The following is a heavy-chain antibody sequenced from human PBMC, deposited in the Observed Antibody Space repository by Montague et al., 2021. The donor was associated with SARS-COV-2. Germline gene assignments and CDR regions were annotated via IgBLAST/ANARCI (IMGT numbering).Heavy chain of an antibody. CDR2: AYYVPSTNXANT. V-gene: IGHV4-59*01. CDR1: SDSISSYY. D-gene: IGHD3-16*01. Sequence: SETLSLTCSVSSDSISSYYYNWIRQTPGKGLEWIGYAYYVPSTNXANTNSNPSLKRRVTISLDTSENQFSLKLSSVTAADTAVYHCARTWRFGQSYGLDIWGQGTMVTVSS. CDR3: ARTWRFGQSYGLDI. J-gene: IGHJ3*02.